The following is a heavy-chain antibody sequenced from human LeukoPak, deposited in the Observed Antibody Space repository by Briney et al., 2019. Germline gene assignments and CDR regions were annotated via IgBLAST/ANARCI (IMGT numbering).Heavy chain of an antibody. CDR3: ATDPLYCGGDCYYPYYFDY. J-gene: IGHJ4*02. Sequence: GGSLRLSCAASGFXFNNYWINWVRQAPGKGLEWVAMIKQGGSEKFYVDSVKGRFTISRDNAKNSLYLQMNSLRAEDTAVYYCATDPLYCGGDCYYPYYFDYWGQGTLVTVSS. CDR1: GFXFNNYW. V-gene: IGHV3-7*01. D-gene: IGHD2-21*02. CDR2: IKQGGSEK.